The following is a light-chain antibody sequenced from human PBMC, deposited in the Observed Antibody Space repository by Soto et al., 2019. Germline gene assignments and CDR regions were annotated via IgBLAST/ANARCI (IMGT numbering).Light chain of an antibody. CDR1: SSDVGGYDY. Sequence: QSVLTQPPSASGSPGQSVTISCTGTSSDVGGYDYVSWYQQHPGKAPKLMIFEVSKRPSGVPDRFSGSKSGNTASLTVSGLQAEDEADYYCSSYAGNTKGVFGTGTKVTVL. J-gene: IGLJ1*01. V-gene: IGLV2-8*01. CDR3: SSYAGNTKGV. CDR2: EVS.